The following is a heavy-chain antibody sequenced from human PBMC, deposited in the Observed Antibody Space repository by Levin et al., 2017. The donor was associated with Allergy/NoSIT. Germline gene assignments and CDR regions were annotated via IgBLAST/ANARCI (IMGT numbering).Heavy chain of an antibody. CDR3: ARGGASSEYFDR. D-gene: IGHD3-9*01. Sequence: KPSETLSLTCTVSLGSISGSYWSWVRQPPGKGLEWIGWIHDSGSSNFNASLRSRVTMSVDTSKNEFSLRLSSMTAADTAVYYCARGGASSEYFDRWGQGTLVTVSS. CDR2: IHDSGSS. V-gene: IGHV4-59*01. J-gene: IGHJ4*02. CDR1: LGSISGSY.